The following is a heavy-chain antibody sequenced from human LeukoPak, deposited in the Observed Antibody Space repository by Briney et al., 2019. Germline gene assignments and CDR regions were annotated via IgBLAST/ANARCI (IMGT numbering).Heavy chain of an antibody. CDR2: MNSNSGNT. J-gene: IGHJ6*03. CDR1: GYTLTSYD. V-gene: IGHV1-8*01. D-gene: IGHD2-2*02. Sequence: GASVKVSCKASGYTLTSYDINWVRQATGQGLEWMGWMNSNSGNTGYAQKFQGRVTMTRNTSISTAYMELSSLRSEDTAVYYCARASRYCSSTSCYMLYYYYYMDVWGKGTTVTVSS. CDR3: ARASRYCSSTSCYMLYYYYYMDV.